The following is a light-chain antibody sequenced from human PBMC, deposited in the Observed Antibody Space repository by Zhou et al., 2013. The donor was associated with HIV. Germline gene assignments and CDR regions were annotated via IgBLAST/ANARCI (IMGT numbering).Light chain of an antibody. V-gene: IGKV1-39*01. CDR2: AAS. J-gene: IGKJ5*01. Sequence: DIQMTQSPSSLSASVGDRVTITCRASQSIEDYLNWYQQKAGKAPQLLIFAASSLQSGVPSRFSGIGSGTDFTLTISCLQSEDFATYYCQQYYSFPITFGQGTRLEIK. CDR1: QSIEDY. CDR3: QQYYSFPIT.